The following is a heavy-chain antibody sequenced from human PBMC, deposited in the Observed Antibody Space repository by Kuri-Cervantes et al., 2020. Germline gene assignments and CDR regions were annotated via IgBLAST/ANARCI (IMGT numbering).Heavy chain of an antibody. Sequence: GSLRLSCAVYGGSFSGYYWSWIRQPPGKGLEWIGEINHSGSTNYNPSLKSRVTISVDTSKNQFSLKLSSVTAADTAVYYCARDCSGGSCPTEYYGMDVWGQGTTVTVSS. CDR1: GGSFSGYY. CDR2: INHSGST. V-gene: IGHV4-34*01. CDR3: ARDCSGGSCPTEYYGMDV. J-gene: IGHJ6*02. D-gene: IGHD2-15*01.